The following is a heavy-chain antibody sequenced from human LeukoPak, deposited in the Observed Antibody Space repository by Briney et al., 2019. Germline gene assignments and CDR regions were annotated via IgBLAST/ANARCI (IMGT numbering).Heavy chain of an antibody. D-gene: IGHD2-2*01. CDR1: GGSISSYY. Sequence: ASETLSLTCTVAGGSISSYYWSWIRQPPGKGMEWIGYIYYSGSTDYNPSLKSRVTISVDTSKNQFSLKLSSVTAADTAVYYCARRHCSSTSCSYYFDYWGQGTLVTASS. J-gene: IGHJ4*02. CDR3: ARRHCSSTSCSYYFDY. V-gene: IGHV4-59*08. CDR2: IYYSGST.